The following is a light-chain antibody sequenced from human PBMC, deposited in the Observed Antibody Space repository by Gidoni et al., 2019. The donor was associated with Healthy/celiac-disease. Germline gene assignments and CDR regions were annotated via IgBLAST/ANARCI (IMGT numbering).Light chain of an antibody. CDR1: QSVSSY. CDR2: DAS. CDR3: QQRSNWPPLT. Sequence: ELVLTQSPAPLSLSPGERATLSFRASQSVSSYLAWYQQNPGQAPRLLIYDASNRATGIPARFSGSGSGTDFTLTISSLEPEDFAVYYCQQRSNWPPLTFGGGTKVEIK. J-gene: IGKJ4*01. V-gene: IGKV3-11*01.